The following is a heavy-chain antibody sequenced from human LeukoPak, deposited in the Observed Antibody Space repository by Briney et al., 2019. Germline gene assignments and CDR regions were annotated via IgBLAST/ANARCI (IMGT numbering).Heavy chain of an antibody. CDR3: AKDPCSGGSCYLYYFDY. J-gene: IGHJ4*02. V-gene: IGHV3-11*01. CDR2: ISSSGSTI. Sequence: GGSLRLSCAASGFTFSDYYMSWIRQAPGKGLEWVSYISSSGSTIYYADSVKGRFTISRDNAKNSLYLQMNSLRAEDTAVYYCAKDPCSGGSCYLYYFDYWGQGTLVTVSS. CDR1: GFTFSDYY. D-gene: IGHD2-15*01.